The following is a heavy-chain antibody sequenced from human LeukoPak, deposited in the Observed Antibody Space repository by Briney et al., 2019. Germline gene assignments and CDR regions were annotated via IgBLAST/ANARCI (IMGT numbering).Heavy chain of an antibody. CDR1: GGSISSSRFY. J-gene: IGHJ5*02. CDR3: ARSRWDYGDWFDP. CDR2: IYYSGST. Sequence: SETLSLTCTVSGGSISSSRFYWGWIRQPPGQGLEWIGSIYYSGSTYYNPSLKSRVTISVDTSKNQFSLKLSSVTAADTAVYYCARSRWDYGDWFDPWGQGTLVTVSS. V-gene: IGHV4-39*07. D-gene: IGHD4-17*01.